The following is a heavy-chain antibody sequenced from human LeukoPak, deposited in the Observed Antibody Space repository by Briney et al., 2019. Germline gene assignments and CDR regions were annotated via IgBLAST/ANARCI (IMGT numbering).Heavy chain of an antibody. CDR2: MNPNSGNT. CDR1: GYTFTSYD. CDR3: ARGENCGGDCYPDYFDY. J-gene: IGHJ4*02. Sequence: ASVKVSCKASGYTFTSYDINWVRQATGQGLEWMGWMNPNSGNTGYAQKFQGRVTITADESTSTAYMELSSLRSEDTAVYYCARGENCGGDCYPDYFDYWGQGTLVTVSS. D-gene: IGHD2-21*01. V-gene: IGHV1-8*01.